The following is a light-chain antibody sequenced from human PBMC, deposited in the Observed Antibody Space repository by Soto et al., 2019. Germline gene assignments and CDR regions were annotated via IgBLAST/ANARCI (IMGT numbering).Light chain of an antibody. CDR2: AAS. V-gene: IGKV1-39*01. Sequence: DIPMTQSPSSLSASVGDRVTITCRASQSISSYFNWYQQKPGKAPKLLIYAASSLQSGVPSRFSGSGSGTDFTLTISSLQPEDFATYYCQQSYSAPRPFGQGTKVELK. J-gene: IGKJ1*01. CDR1: QSISSY. CDR3: QQSYSAPRP.